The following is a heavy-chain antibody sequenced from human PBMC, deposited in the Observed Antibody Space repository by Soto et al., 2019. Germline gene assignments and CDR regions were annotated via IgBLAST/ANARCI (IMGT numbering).Heavy chain of an antibody. CDR1: GGSFSGYY. CDR2: INHSGST. Sequence: QVQLQQWGAGLLKPSETLSLTCAVYGGSFSGYYWSWIRQPPGKGLEWIGEINHSGSTNYNPSLKSRVTTSVDTSKNQVSLKLSSVTAADTAVYYCARNKGSGLYPRSSNFDYRGQGTLVTVSS. J-gene: IGHJ4*02. V-gene: IGHV4-34*01. D-gene: IGHD6-19*01. CDR3: ARNKGSGLYPRSSNFDY.